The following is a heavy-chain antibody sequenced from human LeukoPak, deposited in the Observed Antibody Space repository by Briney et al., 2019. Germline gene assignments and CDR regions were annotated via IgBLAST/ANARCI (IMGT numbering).Heavy chain of an antibody. CDR2: INPNSGGT. CDR1: GYTFTGYY. D-gene: IGHD6-19*01. Sequence: GASVKVSCKASGYTFTGYYMHWVRQAPGQGLEWMGRINPNSGGTNYAQKFQGRVTMTRYTSSSKAYMELRRLRSDDTGVYYCARRGSGWLDYFDYWGQGTLVTVSS. J-gene: IGHJ4*02. V-gene: IGHV1-2*05. CDR3: ARRGSGWLDYFDY.